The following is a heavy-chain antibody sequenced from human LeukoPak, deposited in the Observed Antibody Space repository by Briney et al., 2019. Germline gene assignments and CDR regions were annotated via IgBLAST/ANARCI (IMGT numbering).Heavy chain of an antibody. CDR1: GYSFTSQW. J-gene: IGHJ6*04. CDR2: IDPSDSYT. D-gene: IGHD3-10*02. Sequence: GESLKISCKGSGYSFTSQWISWVRQMPGKDLEWMGRIDPSDSYTSYSPSFQGHVTMSADKSINTAYLQWSSLKASDTAMYYCARTAVSSGYVGKNYYYYGMDVWGKGTMVTVSS. V-gene: IGHV5-10-1*01. CDR3: ARTAVSSGYVGKNYYYYGMDV.